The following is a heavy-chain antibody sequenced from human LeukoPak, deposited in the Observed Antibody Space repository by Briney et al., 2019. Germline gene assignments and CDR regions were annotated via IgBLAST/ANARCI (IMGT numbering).Heavy chain of an antibody. Sequence: SETLSLTCTVSGGSISSSSYYWGWIRQPPGRGLEWIGSIYYSGSTYYNPSLKSRVTISVDTSKNQFSLKLSSVTAADTAVYYCARHGDLWSGYLGHPPAVEPFCYWGQGTLVTVSS. V-gene: IGHV4-39*01. CDR1: GGSISSSSYY. D-gene: IGHD3-3*01. CDR3: ARHGDLWSGYLGHPPAVEPFCY. J-gene: IGHJ4*02. CDR2: IYYSGST.